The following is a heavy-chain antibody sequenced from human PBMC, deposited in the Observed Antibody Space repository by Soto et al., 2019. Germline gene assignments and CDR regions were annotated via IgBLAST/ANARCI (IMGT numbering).Heavy chain of an antibody. J-gene: IGHJ4*02. CDR1: GFTFSDHC. CDR3: ARLRLTGYFDY. V-gene: IGHV3-11*03. CDR2: VSTSSSYT. Sequence: GGSLRLSCVASGFTFSDHCMTWIRQAPGKGLEWLSYVSTSSSYTNYADSVKGRFTISRDNAMNSLYLQMNSLRAEDTAVYYCARLRLTGYFDYWGQGTLVTVSS.